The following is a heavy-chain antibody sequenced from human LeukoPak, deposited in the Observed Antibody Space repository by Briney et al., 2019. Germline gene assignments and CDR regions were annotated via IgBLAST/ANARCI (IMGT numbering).Heavy chain of an antibody. CDR1: GGSISSYY. D-gene: IGHD2-21*01. CDR2: IYYSGST. CDR3: ARGKLFHFDY. Sequence: SETLSLTCTVSGGSISSYYWSWIRQPPGKGLEWIGYIYYSGSTNYNPSLKSRVTISVDTSKNQFSLKLSSVTAADTAVYYCARGKLFHFDYWGQGTLVTVSS. V-gene: IGHV4-59*08. J-gene: IGHJ4*02.